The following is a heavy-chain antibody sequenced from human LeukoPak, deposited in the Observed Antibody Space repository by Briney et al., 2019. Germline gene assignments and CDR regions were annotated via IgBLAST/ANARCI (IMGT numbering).Heavy chain of an antibody. Sequence: SETLSLTCTVSGYSISSDCYWGWIRQPPGQGLEWIGGIYHSGYTYYYPSLKSRVIISVDTSKNQFSLKLSSVTAADTAVYYCSRAPRDSSGYYMGGFAYWGQAPWSPSPQ. V-gene: IGHV4-38-2*02. D-gene: IGHD3-22*01. CDR2: IYHSGYT. CDR1: GYSISSDCY. J-gene: IGHJ4*01. CDR3: SRAPRDSSGYYMGGFAY.